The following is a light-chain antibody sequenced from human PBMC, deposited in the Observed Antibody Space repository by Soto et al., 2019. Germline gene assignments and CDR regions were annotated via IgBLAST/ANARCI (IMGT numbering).Light chain of an antibody. CDR3: QQYNNWPPWT. Sequence: EIVMTQSPATLSVSPGERATLSCRASQSVSSNLAWYQQKPGQAPRLLIYDASTRATGIPARFSGSGSGTEFTITISSQPAEDFDVYYWQQYNNWPPWTFGQGTKVEIK. CDR2: DAS. CDR1: QSVSSN. J-gene: IGKJ1*01. V-gene: IGKV3D-15*01.